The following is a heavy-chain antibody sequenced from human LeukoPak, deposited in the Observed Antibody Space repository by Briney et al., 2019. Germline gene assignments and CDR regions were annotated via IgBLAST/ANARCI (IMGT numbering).Heavy chain of an antibody. D-gene: IGHD3-22*01. Sequence: GGSLRLSCAASGFTLSSYSMNWVRQAPGKGLEWVSSISSSSSYIHYTDSVKGRFTISRDNTKKSLYLQMSSLRDEDTAVYYCARDRYDRSGYYDYWGQGTLVTVSS. J-gene: IGHJ4*02. CDR1: GFTLSSYS. V-gene: IGHV3-21*01. CDR3: ARDRYDRSGYYDY. CDR2: ISSSSSYI.